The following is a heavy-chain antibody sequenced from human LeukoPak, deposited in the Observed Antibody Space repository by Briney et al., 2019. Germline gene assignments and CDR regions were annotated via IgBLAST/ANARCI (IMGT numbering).Heavy chain of an antibody. CDR3: AKFVNYGSYYYYYYIDV. V-gene: IGHV3-30*02. CDR2: IRNDGGKK. J-gene: IGHJ6*03. CDR1: GFTFKTYG. Sequence: GGSLRLSCAASGFTFKTYGMHWVRQAPGKGLEWVAFIRNDGGKKDYEDSVRGRFTISRDNSKNTLYLQMNSLRAEDTAVYYCAKFVNYGSYYYYYYIDVWGKGTTVTVSS. D-gene: IGHD3-10*01.